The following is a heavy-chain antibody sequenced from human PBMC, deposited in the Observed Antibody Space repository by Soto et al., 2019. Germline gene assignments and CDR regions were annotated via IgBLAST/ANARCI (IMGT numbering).Heavy chain of an antibody. CDR1: GFTFNSYA. CDR3: AKEDLERDYFDY. J-gene: IGHJ4*02. Sequence: EVQLLESGGGLVQPGGSLRLSCAASGFTFNSYAMSWVRQAPGKGLEWVSAISGSGDSTSYADSVKGRFTISRDNSKTTLYRQMNSRRAGDTAVYYCAKEDLERDYFDYWGQGPLVTVSS. V-gene: IGHV3-23*01. D-gene: IGHD1-1*01. CDR2: ISGSGDST.